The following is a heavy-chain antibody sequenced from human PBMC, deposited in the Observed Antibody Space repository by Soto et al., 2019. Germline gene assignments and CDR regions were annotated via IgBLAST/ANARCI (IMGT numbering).Heavy chain of an antibody. CDR3: ARRGVRGVLYGMDV. J-gene: IGHJ6*02. CDR1: GGPISPSSTYA. V-gene: IGHV4-39*01. Sequence: SDTLSLTCTVSGGPISPSSTYAWGWIRQTPGKGLQWIGSIYYSGDTYYKPSLKSRLTISVDTSKNHFSLKLNSVTAADTAVYYCARRGVRGVLYGMDVWGQGTTVT. D-gene: IGHD3-10*01. CDR2: IYYSGDT.